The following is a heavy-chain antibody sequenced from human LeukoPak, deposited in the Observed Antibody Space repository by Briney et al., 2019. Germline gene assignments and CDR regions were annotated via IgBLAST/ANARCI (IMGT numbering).Heavy chain of an antibody. CDR3: ARDFPKDYDILTGYLNFDY. J-gene: IGHJ4*02. V-gene: IGHV3-21*01. CDR2: ISSSSSYI. D-gene: IGHD3-9*01. CDR1: GFTFSSYG. Sequence: GGSLRLSCAASGFTFSSYGMNWVRQAPGKGLEWVSSISSSSSYIYYADSVKGRFTISRDNAKNSLYLQMNSLRAEDTAVYYCARDFPKDYDILTGYLNFDYWGQGTLVTVSS.